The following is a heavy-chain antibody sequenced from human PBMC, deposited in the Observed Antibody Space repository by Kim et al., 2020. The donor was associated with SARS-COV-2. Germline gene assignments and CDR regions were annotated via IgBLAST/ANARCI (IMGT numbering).Heavy chain of an antibody. D-gene: IGHD4-17*01. Sequence: SETLSLTCTVSGGSISSGSYYWSWIRQPAGKGLEWIGRIYTSGSTNYNPSLKSRVTISVDTSKNQFSLRLSSVTAAVTAVYYCAVTVTTVWYFDLWGRGTLVTVSS. CDR2: IYTSGST. CDR3: AVTVTTVWYFDL. V-gene: IGHV4-61*02. J-gene: IGHJ2*01. CDR1: GGSISSGSYY.